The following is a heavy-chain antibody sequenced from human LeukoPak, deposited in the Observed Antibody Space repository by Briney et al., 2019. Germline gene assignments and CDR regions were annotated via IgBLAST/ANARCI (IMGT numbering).Heavy chain of an antibody. V-gene: IGHV4-61*01. Sequence: SETLSLTCTVSSGSISSSSYYWSWIRQPPGKGLEWIGYIYYSGSTNYNPSLKSRVTMSVDTSKNQFSLKLSSVTAADTAVYYCAREDYGGTNDAFDIWGQGTMVTVSS. D-gene: IGHD4-23*01. CDR1: SGSISSSSYY. J-gene: IGHJ3*02. CDR2: IYYSGST. CDR3: AREDYGGTNDAFDI.